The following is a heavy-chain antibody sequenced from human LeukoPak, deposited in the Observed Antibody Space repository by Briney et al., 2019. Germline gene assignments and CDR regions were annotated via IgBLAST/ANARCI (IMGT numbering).Heavy chain of an antibody. CDR2: IYYSGST. CDR1: DGSISSSSYY. Sequence: SETLSLTCTVSDGSISSSSYYWGWIRQPPGKGLEWIGTIYYSGSTYYNPSLKSRVTISVDTSKNQFSLKLSSVTAADAAVYYCGEPGYWGQGTLVTVSS. D-gene: IGHD1-14*01. J-gene: IGHJ4*02. CDR3: GEPGY. V-gene: IGHV4-39*01.